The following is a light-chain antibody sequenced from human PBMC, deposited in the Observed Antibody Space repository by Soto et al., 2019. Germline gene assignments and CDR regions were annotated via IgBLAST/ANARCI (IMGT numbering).Light chain of an antibody. CDR3: QKYNGAPPT. CDR1: QGISTY. CDR2: AAS. J-gene: IGKJ4*01. V-gene: IGKV1-27*01. Sequence: DIPMTKSPSSLSASVGARVTITCRASQGISTYLAWYQQKPGKVPKLLIYAASTLQSGVPSRFSGSGSGTDFTLTISSLQPEDVATYYCQKYNGAPPTFGGGTKVES.